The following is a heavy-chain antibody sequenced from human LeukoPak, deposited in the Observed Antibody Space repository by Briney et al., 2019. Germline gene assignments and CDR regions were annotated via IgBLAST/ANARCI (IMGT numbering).Heavy chain of an antibody. D-gene: IGHD2-2*01. Sequence: GGSLRLSCAASGFTFSSYWMHWVRQAPGKGLVWVSRINSDGSSTSYADSVKGRFTISRDNAKNTLYLQMNSLRAEDTAVYYCASLDIVAVPAAKGPYYYYGMDVWGQGTTVTVSS. J-gene: IGHJ6*02. CDR2: INSDGSST. CDR3: ASLDIVAVPAAKGPYYYYGMDV. V-gene: IGHV3-74*01. CDR1: GFTFSSYW.